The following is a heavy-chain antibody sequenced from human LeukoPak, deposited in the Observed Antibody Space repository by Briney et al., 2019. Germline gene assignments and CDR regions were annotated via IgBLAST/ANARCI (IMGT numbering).Heavy chain of an antibody. Sequence: PGGSLRLSCAASGFSFSSSWMSWVRQAPGKGLEWVANIKQDGSEKYYVGSAKGRFTISRDNAKNSLYLQMNSLGAEDTALYYCAKGEAAAGFDYWGQGTLVTVSS. CDR1: GFSFSSSW. V-gene: IGHV3-7*03. J-gene: IGHJ4*02. CDR3: AKGEAAAGFDY. D-gene: IGHD6-13*01. CDR2: IKQDGSEK.